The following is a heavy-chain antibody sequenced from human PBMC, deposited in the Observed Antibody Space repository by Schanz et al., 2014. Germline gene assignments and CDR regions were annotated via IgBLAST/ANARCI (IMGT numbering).Heavy chain of an antibody. D-gene: IGHD1-26*01. Sequence: QVQLVESGGGVVQPGRSLRLSCAASGFMFSSYGMHWVRQAPGKGLEWVGVISYDGSKKSYADSVKGRFTISRDNSKNTLFLQVNSLRAEDTGLYFCARGGSGSHYRRDYWGQGTLVTVSS. CDR3: ARGGSGSHYRRDY. J-gene: IGHJ4*02. CDR2: ISYDGSKK. V-gene: IGHV3-33*08. CDR1: GFMFSSYG.